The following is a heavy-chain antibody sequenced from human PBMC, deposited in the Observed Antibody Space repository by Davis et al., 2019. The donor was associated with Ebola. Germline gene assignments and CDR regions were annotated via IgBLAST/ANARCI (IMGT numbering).Heavy chain of an antibody. J-gene: IGHJ2*01. CDR1: GGSISSGGYY. CDR2: IYYSGST. Sequence: SETLSLTCTVSGGSISSGGYYWSWIRQHPGKGLEWIGYIYYSGSTYYNPSLKSRVTISVDTSKNQFSLKLSSVTAADTAVYYCARRRYCSGGSCSPSWYFDLWGRGTLVTVSS. CDR3: ARRRYCSGGSCSPSWYFDL. D-gene: IGHD2-15*01. V-gene: IGHV4-31*03.